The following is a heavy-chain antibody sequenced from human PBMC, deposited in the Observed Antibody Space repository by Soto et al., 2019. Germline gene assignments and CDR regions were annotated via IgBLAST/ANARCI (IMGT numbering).Heavy chain of an antibody. CDR2: IYYSGST. D-gene: IGHD4-17*01. CDR3: ARGAYYGDYNYYYYYYYMDV. Sequence: SETLSLTCTVSGGSISSYYWSWIRQPPGKGLEWIGYIYYSGSTNYNPSLKSRVTISVDTSKNQFSLKLSSVTAADTAVYYCARGAYYGDYNYYYYYYYMDVWGKGTTVTVS. V-gene: IGHV4-59*01. J-gene: IGHJ6*03. CDR1: GGSISSYY.